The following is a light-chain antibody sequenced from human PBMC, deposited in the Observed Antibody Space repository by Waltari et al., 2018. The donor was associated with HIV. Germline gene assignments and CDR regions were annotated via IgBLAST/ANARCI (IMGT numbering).Light chain of an antibody. CDR1: SSDVGSFNR. J-gene: IGLJ2*01. CDR2: EVN. V-gene: IGLV2-18*02. Sequence: QSALTQPPSVSGSPGQSVTISCSGTSSDVGSFNRVSWYQQPPGQPPKLMIYEVNNRPPCVPDRFSGSKSGNTASLTISGLQPEDEADYYCSSYTTSSTVLFGGGTKLTVL. CDR3: SSYTTSSTVL.